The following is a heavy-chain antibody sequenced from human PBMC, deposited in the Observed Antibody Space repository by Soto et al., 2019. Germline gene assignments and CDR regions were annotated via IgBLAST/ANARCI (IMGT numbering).Heavy chain of an antibody. V-gene: IGHV3-30*04. J-gene: IGHJ3*02. CDR3: ARADGYSGYDDAFDI. D-gene: IGHD5-12*01. CDR2: ISYDGSNK. Sequence: GGSLRLSCAASGFTFSSYAMHWVRQAPGKGLEWVAVISYDGSNKYYADSVKGRFTISRDNSKNTLYLQMNSLRAEDTAVYYCARADGYSGYDDAFDIWGQGTMVTVSS. CDR1: GFTFSSYA.